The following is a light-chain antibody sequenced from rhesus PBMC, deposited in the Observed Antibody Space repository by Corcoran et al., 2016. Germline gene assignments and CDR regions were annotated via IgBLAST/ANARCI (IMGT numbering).Light chain of an antibody. J-gene: IGKJ2*01. CDR3: QQGYKPPYS. CDR1: QGISSW. V-gene: IGKV1-18*01. Sequence: DIQMTQSPSSLSASVGDKVTITCRASQGISSWLAWYQQKPGKAPKLLIYPASSLQSGGPSRFSGSGSGTDYTLTISSLQPGDFATYYCQQGYKPPYSFGQGTKVEIK. CDR2: PAS.